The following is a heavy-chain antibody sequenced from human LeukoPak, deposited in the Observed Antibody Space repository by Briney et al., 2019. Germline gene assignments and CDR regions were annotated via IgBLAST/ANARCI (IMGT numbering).Heavy chain of an antibody. CDR3: ARDLEAVAGTRKYNWFDP. CDR2: INPSGGST. J-gene: IGHJ5*02. V-gene: IGHV1-46*01. D-gene: IGHD6-19*01. Sequence: GASVKVSCKASGHTFTRYYIHWVRQAPGQGLEWMGIINPSGGSTSYAQKFQGRVTMTRDTSTSTVYMELSSLRSEDTAVYYCARDLEAVAGTRKYNWFDPWGQGTLVTVSS. CDR1: GHTFTRYY.